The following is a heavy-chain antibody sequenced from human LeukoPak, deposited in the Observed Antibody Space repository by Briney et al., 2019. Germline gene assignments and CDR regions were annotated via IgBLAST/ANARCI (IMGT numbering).Heavy chain of an antibody. J-gene: IGHJ4*02. CDR2: ISSSSSYI. D-gene: IGHD3-10*01. CDR1: GFTFSSYS. V-gene: IGHV3-21*01. Sequence: GGSLRLSCAAPGFTFSSYSMNWVRQAPGKGLEWVSSISSSSSYIYYADSVKGRFTISRDNAKNSLYLQMNSLRAEDTAVYYCARDDGFGESVSFDYWGQGTLVTVSS. CDR3: ARDDGFGESVSFDY.